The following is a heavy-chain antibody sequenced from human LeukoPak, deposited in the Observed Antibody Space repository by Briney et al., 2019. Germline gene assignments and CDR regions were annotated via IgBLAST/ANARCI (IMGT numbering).Heavy chain of an antibody. CDR2: ISYDGSNK. CDR3: ARVGGSLLWFVDQWD. V-gene: IGHV3-30-3*01. Sequence: GRSLRLSCAASGFIFSSYAIHWVRQAPGKGLEWVAVISYDGSNKNYADSVKGRFTVSRDNSKNTLYLQMNSLRAEDTAVYYCARVGGSLLWFVDQWDRGQGTLVTVSS. J-gene: IGHJ4*02. CDR1: GFIFSSYA. D-gene: IGHD3-10*01.